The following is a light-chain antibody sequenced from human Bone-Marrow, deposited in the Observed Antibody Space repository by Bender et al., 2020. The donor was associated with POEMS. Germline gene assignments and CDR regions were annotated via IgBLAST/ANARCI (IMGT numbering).Light chain of an antibody. CDR1: SSDIGGSNY. Sequence: QSALTQPPSASGSPGQSVTISCTGTSSDIGGSNYVSWYQQHPGKAPKLMIYDVTKRPPGVPDRFSGSKSGNMASLTVSGLQTGDEAAYFCQSYDSDLNGWVFGGGTKLTVL. J-gene: IGLJ3*02. V-gene: IGLV2-8*01. CDR2: DVT. CDR3: QSYDSDLNGWV.